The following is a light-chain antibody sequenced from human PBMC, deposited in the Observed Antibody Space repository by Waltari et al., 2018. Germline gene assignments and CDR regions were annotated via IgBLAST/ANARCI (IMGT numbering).Light chain of an antibody. CDR3: LQDNTYPWT. CDR2: AAA. V-gene: IGKV1-17*03. Sequence: DIQLPPSPSAVSASVGYRVTITCRASKDRSNYLAWFQQKPGKAPKRLRFAAASLQSGVPSRFSGSGSATEFTLTISSMQPEDFGTYYCLQDNTYPWTFGQGTRVEI. J-gene: IGKJ1*01. CDR1: KDRSNY.